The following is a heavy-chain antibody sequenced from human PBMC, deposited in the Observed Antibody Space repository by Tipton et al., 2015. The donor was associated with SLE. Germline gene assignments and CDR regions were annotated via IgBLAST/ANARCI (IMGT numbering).Heavy chain of an antibody. Sequence: TLSLTCTVSGGSVSSSSKYWAWIRQLPGKGLEWIGSIYYTGTTTYYNSFLKSLVTMSVDTSKNQFSLRLTSVIAADTAVYYCARLHGYSYGLNWFDPWGQGTLISVSS. CDR1: GGSVSSSSKY. CDR3: ARLHGYSYGLNWFDP. V-gene: IGHV4-39*07. J-gene: IGHJ5*02. CDR2: IYYTGTTT. D-gene: IGHD5-18*01.